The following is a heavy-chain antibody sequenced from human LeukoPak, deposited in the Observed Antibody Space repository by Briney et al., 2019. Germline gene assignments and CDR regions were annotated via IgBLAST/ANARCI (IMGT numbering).Heavy chain of an antibody. Sequence: SETLSLTCAVYGGSFSGYYWSWIRQSPGKGLEWIGEINHSGSTNYNPSLKSRVTISVDTSKNQFSLKLSSVTAADTAVYYCARTSDFWSGYHDYWGQGTLVTVSS. D-gene: IGHD3-3*01. J-gene: IGHJ4*02. CDR1: GGSFSGYY. CDR2: INHSGST. V-gene: IGHV4-34*01. CDR3: ARTSDFWSGYHDY.